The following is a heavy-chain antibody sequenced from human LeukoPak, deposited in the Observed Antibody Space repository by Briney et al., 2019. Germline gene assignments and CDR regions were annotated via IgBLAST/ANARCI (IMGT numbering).Heavy chain of an antibody. J-gene: IGHJ6*03. CDR2: IYYSGST. V-gene: IGHV4-30-4*08. Sequence: SQTLSLTCTVSGGSISSGDYYWSWIRQPPGKGLEWIGYIYYSGSTYYNPSLKCRVTISVDTSKNQFSLKLSSVTAADTAVYYCARGITIFGVSHWGYYYYYMDVWGKGTTVTVSS. CDR3: ARGITIFGVSHWGYYYYYMDV. CDR1: GGSISSGDYY. D-gene: IGHD3-3*01.